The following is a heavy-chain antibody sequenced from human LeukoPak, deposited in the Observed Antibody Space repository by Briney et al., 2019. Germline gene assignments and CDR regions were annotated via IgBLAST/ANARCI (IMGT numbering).Heavy chain of an antibody. V-gene: IGHV5-51*01. D-gene: IGHD2-21*02. Sequence: GESLKISCKGSGYSFTSYWLGWVRQMPGKGLEWIGIIYPGDSDTRYSPSFQGQVTISADKSISTAYLQWSSLKASDTAMYYCAVTYCGGDCYFDDAFDIWGQGTMVTVSS. J-gene: IGHJ3*02. CDR3: AVTYCGGDCYFDDAFDI. CDR2: IYPGDSDT. CDR1: GYSFTSYW.